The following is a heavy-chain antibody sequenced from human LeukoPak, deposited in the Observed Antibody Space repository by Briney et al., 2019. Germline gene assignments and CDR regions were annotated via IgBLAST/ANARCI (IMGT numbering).Heavy chain of an antibody. CDR2: IKPDGSES. CDR1: GFIFNNYF. CDR3: ARWGVVWGIDY. J-gene: IGHJ4*02. V-gene: IGHV3-7*01. D-gene: IGHD3-16*01. Sequence: AGGSLRLSCAASGFIFNNYFMSCVRQAPGKGLEWVANIKPDGSESYYVDSVKGRFTLSRDNAKNSLDLQMNSLRAEDTAVYYCARWGVVWGIDYWGQGTLVTVSS.